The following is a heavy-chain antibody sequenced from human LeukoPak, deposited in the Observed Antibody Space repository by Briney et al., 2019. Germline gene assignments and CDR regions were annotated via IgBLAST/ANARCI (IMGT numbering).Heavy chain of an antibody. J-gene: IGHJ4*02. CDR1: GGSISSYY. Sequence: SGTLSLTCTVSGGSISSYYWSWIRQPPRKGLEWIGYIYYSGSTNYNPSLKSRVTISVDTSKNQFSLKLSSVTAADTAVYYCARSAAGRAHLDYWGQGTLVTVSS. V-gene: IGHV4-59*08. CDR2: IYYSGST. D-gene: IGHD6-13*01. CDR3: ARSAAGRAHLDY.